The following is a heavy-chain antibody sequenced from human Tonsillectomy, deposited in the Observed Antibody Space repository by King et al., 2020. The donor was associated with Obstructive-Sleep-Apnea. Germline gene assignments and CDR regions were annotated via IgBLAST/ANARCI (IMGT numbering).Heavy chain of an antibody. CDR1: GGPFSKNS. CDR2: IIPISGAA. CDR3: ARGGGSYYYGSGSYPWFDP. V-gene: IGHV1-69*01. D-gene: IGHD3-10*01. Sequence: QLVQSGAEVKKPGSSVKVSCKASGGPFSKNSISWVRQAPGQGLEWMGGIIPISGAAIYAQKFQGRVTITADESTRTAYMDLSSLRSDDTAMYYCARGGGSYYYGSGSYPWFDPWGQGSLVTVSS. J-gene: IGHJ5*02.